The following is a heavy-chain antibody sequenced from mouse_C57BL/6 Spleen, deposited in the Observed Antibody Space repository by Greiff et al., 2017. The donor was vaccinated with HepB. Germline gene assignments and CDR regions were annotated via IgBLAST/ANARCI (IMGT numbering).Heavy chain of an antibody. Sequence: QVQLQQSGAELVRPGASVTLSCKASGYTFTDYEMHWVKQTPVHGLEWIGAIDPETGGTAYNQKFKGKAILTADKSSSTAYMELRSLTSEDSAVYYCTRSRTVVPYYYAMDYWGQGTSVTVSS. V-gene: IGHV1-15*01. D-gene: IGHD1-1*01. CDR1: GYTFTDYE. J-gene: IGHJ4*01. CDR2: IDPETGGT. CDR3: TRSRTVVPYYYAMDY.